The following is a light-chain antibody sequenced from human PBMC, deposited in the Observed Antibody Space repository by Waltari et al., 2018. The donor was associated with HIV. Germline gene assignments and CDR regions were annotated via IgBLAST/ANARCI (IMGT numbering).Light chain of an antibody. CDR3: QQRLNWPLT. CDR1: QSVSSY. Sequence: EIVLTQSAATLSLSPGERAPLPCRASQSVSSYLAWYQQKPGQAPRLLIYAASNRATGVPARFSGSGSGTDFTLTISSLEPEDFAVYYCQQRLNWPLTFGGGTRVEIK. J-gene: IGKJ4*01. V-gene: IGKV3-11*01. CDR2: AAS.